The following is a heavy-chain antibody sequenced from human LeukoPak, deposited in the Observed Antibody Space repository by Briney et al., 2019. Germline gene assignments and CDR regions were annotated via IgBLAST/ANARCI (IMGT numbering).Heavy chain of an antibody. J-gene: IGHJ4*01. CDR1: GFAFSSYG. V-gene: IGHV3-30*03. Sequence: PGRSLRLSCVASGFAFSSYGIHWVRQAPGKGVEWVSFISYDGINKFYGDSVKGRFTISRDNSKNTLYLQMNSLRVEDTAVYYCASPAVDSSSRYYFDYWGQGTLVTVSS. CDR3: ASPAVDSSSRYYFDY. CDR2: ISYDGINK. D-gene: IGHD6-13*01.